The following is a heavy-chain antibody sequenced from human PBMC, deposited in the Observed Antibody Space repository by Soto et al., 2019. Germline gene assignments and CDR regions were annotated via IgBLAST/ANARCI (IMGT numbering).Heavy chain of an antibody. CDR3: AGDWGFRDAFDI. J-gene: IGHJ3*02. Sequence: SETLSLTCAVSDGSISSSNWWSWVRQPPGKGLEWIGEIYHSGSTNYNPSLKSRVTISVDKSKNQFSLKLSSVTAADTAVYYCAGDWGFRDAFDIWGQGTMVTVSS. D-gene: IGHD7-27*01. CDR1: DGSISSSNW. CDR2: IYHSGST. V-gene: IGHV4-4*02.